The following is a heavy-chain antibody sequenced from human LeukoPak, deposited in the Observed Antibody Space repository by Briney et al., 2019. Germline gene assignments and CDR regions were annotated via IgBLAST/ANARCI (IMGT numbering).Heavy chain of an antibody. CDR3: AREVGSTGAFDI. CDR2: IWYDGSNK. CDR1: GFTFSSYG. J-gene: IGHJ3*02. V-gene: IGHV3-33*08. D-gene: IGHD1-26*01. Sequence: GGSLRLSCEASGFTFSSYGMHWVRQAPGKGLEWVAVIWYDGSNKYYADSVKGRFTISRDNSKNTLYLQMNSLRAEDTAVYYCAREVGSTGAFDIWGQGTMVTVSS.